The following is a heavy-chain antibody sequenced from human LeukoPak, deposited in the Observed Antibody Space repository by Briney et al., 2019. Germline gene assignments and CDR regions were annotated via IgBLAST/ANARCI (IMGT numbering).Heavy chain of an antibody. CDR2: IYYSGST. D-gene: IGHD6-13*01. V-gene: IGHV4-59*08. CDR1: GASVSDYY. J-gene: IGHJ5*02. Sequence: PSETLSLTCIVSGASVSDYYWSWIRQPPGKGPEWIGYIYYSGSTNSNPSLKSRVTISVDTSKNQFSLKLTSVTAADTAVYYCARHRTSWYSFDPWGQGTLVTVSS. CDR3: ARHRTSWYSFDP.